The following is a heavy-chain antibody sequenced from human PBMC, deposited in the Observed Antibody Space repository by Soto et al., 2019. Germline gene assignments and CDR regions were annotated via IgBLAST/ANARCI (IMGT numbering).Heavy chain of an antibody. V-gene: IGHV3-30*18. CDR3: TKDRRLQALESEYYLEI. CDR2: ISYAGGTK. J-gene: IGHJ4*02. Sequence: PGGSLRLSFAASGFTFSAYGMHWVRQAPGKGLEWVAAISYAGGTKFYGGSVKGRSTISRENSRNTLSLQRDTRRGEEPPGYNFTKDRRLQALESEYYLEIWGQGTLVTVSS. D-gene: IGHD4-4*01. CDR1: GFTFSAYG.